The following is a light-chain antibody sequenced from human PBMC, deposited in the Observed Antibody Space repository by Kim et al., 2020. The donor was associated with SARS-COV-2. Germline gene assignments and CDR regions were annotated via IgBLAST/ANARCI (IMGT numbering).Light chain of an antibody. V-gene: IGLV2-14*04. CDR3: SSYTSSSTLV. Sequence: GQSITISCRETRSDFGGHNYVSWYQQHPGKAPKLMINDVAKWPSGVSNRFSGYKSGNTASLTISGLQAEDEADYYCSSYTSSSTLVFGGGTKVTVL. CDR1: RSDFGGHNY. J-gene: IGLJ2*01. CDR2: DVA.